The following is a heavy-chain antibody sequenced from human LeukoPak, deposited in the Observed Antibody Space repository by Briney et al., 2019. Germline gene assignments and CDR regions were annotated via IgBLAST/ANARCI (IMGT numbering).Heavy chain of an antibody. D-gene: IGHD1-26*01. CDR1: GFTFGDYA. V-gene: IGHV3-49*03. CDR2: IRSKAYGGTT. CDR3: TRDRVGATFDY. Sequence: GGSLRLXCTASGFTFGDYAMSWLRQAPGKGLEWVGFIRSKAYGGTTEYAASVKGRFTISRDDSKSIAYLQMNSLKTEDTAVYYCTRDRVGATFDYWGQGTLVTVSS. J-gene: IGHJ4*02.